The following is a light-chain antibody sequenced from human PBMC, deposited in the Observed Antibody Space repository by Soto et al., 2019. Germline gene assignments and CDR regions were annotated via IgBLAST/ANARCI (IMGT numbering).Light chain of an antibody. Sequence: DIQTTQSPSTLSASVGDRVTIPCRSSQSISSWLAWYQQKPGKAPKLLIYKASSLESGVPSRFSGSGSGTDFTLTISSLQAEDVAVYYCHQYYSTPWTFGQGTKVDIK. CDR1: QSISSW. CDR2: KAS. V-gene: IGKV1-5*03. CDR3: HQYYSTPWT. J-gene: IGKJ1*01.